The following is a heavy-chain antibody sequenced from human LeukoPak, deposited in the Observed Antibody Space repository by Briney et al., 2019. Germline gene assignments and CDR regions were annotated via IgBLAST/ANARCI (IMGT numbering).Heavy chain of an antibody. D-gene: IGHD3-22*01. CDR3: ARDFVHYYDSSGFKDLGAFDI. Sequence: ASVKVSCKASGYTFTSYYMHWVRQAPGQGLEWMGIINPSGGSTSYAQKFQGRVTMIRDMSTSTVYMELSSLRSEDTAVYYCARDFVHYYDSSGFKDLGAFDIWGQGTMVTVSS. J-gene: IGHJ3*02. CDR1: GYTFTSYY. V-gene: IGHV1-46*01. CDR2: INPSGGST.